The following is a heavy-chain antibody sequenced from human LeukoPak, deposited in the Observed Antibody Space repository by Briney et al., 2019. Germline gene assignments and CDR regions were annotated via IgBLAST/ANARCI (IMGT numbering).Heavy chain of an antibody. Sequence: GGSLRLSCAASGFTFSTYAMSWVRQAPGKGLEWVSGFSGSGGSTYYADSVKGRFTISRDNSKNTLYLQMNSQRAEDTAVYHCAKDESRYYGMDVWGQGTTVTVSS. V-gene: IGHV3-23*01. CDR3: AKDESRYYGMDV. J-gene: IGHJ6*02. D-gene: IGHD2/OR15-2a*01. CDR2: FSGSGGST. CDR1: GFTFSTYA.